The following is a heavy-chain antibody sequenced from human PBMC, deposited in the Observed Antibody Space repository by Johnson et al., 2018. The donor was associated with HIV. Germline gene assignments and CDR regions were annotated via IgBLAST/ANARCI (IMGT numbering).Heavy chain of an antibody. J-gene: IGHJ3*02. CDR1: GFTFSDYY. CDR3: ARLNSGRSYGAYDAFDI. V-gene: IGHV3-11*04. Sequence: QVQLVESGGGLIQPGGSLRLSCAASGFTFSDYYMSWIRQAPGKGLEWVSYISSSGSTIYYADSVKGRFTISRDNAKNSLYLQMNSLRAEDTAVYSCARLNSGRSYGAYDAFDIWGQGTMVTLSS. D-gene: IGHD1-26*01. CDR2: ISSSGSTI.